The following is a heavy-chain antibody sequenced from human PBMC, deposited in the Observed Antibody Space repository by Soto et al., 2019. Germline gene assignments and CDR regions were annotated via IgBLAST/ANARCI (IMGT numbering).Heavy chain of an antibody. CDR1: GGSISRYY. J-gene: IGHJ4*02. CDR3: ARWSVWGSYRTFDY. CDR2: IYYSGST. V-gene: IGHV4-59*01. D-gene: IGHD3-16*02. Sequence: LSLTCTVYGGSISRYYRSCIRQPLGKGLEWIGHIYYSGSTNYNPSLNSRVTLSVDTSKKQFSMELSSVTAADTAVYYWARWSVWGSYRTFDYWGQGTLVTFTS.